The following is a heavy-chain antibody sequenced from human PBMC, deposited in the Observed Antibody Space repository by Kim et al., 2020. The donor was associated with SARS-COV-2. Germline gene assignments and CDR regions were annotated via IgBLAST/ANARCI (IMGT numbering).Heavy chain of an antibody. D-gene: IGHD3-10*01. CDR3: ARASYYPEYFQH. J-gene: IGHJ1*01. V-gene: IGHV4-59*01. Sequence: NNNPSLKSRVTISVDTSKNQFSLKLSSVTAADTAVYYCARASYYPEYFQHWGQGTLVTVSS.